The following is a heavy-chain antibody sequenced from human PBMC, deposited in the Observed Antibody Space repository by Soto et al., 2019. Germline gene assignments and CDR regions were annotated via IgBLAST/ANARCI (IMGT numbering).Heavy chain of an antibody. CDR1: GYTFTSYS. V-gene: IGHV1-46*01. CDR2: INPSGGST. CDR3: ARKYYYNGVDV. J-gene: IGHJ6*02. Sequence: QVQLVQSGAEVKKPGASVKVSCKASGYTFTSYSLHWVRQAPGQGLEWMGIINPSGGSTSYAQKFQGRVTMTRDTSTSKVYMELSSLRSEDTAVYYCARKYYYNGVDVWGQGTTVTVSS.